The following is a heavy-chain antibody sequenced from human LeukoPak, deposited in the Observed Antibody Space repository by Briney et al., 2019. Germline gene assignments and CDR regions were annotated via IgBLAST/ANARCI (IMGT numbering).Heavy chain of an antibody. Sequence: ASVKVSCKASGYTFTSYGISWVRQAPGQGLEWMGWISAYNGNTNYAQKLQGRVTMTTDTSTSTAYMELRSLRSDDTAVYYCASSVTVATINDYWGQGTLVTVSS. CDR2: ISAYNGNT. J-gene: IGHJ4*02. CDR3: ASSVTVATINDY. CDR1: GYTFTSYG. D-gene: IGHD5-12*01. V-gene: IGHV1-18*01.